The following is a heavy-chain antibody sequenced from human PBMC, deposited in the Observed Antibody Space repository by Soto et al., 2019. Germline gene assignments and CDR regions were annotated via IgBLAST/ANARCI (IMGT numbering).Heavy chain of an antibody. J-gene: IGHJ4*02. Sequence: GGSLRLSCAASGFTFSSYGMQWVRQAPGKGLEWVAVISYDGSNKYYADSVKGRFTISRDNSKNTLYLQMNGLRAEDTAVYYCAKGWAYCSSTSCFFDYWGQGTLVTVSS. V-gene: IGHV3-30*18. D-gene: IGHD2-2*01. CDR3: AKGWAYCSSTSCFFDY. CDR2: ISYDGSNK. CDR1: GFTFSSYG.